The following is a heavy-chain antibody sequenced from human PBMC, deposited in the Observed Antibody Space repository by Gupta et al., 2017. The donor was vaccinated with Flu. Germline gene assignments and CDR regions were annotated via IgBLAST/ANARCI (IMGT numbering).Heavy chain of an antibody. CDR2: INHSGST. D-gene: IGHD6-19*01. CDR3: ASIAVAGTIRGTLFRNGMDV. Sequence: QVQLQQWGAGLLKPSETLSLTCAVYGGSFSGYYWSWIRQPPGKGLEWIGEINHSGSTNYNPSLKSRVTISVDTSKNQFSLKLSSVTAADTAVYYCASIAVAGTIRGTLFRNGMDVWGQGTTVTVSS. V-gene: IGHV4-34*01. J-gene: IGHJ6*02. CDR1: GGSFSGYY.